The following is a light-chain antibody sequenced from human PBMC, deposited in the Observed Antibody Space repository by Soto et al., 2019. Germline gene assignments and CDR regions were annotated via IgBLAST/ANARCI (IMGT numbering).Light chain of an antibody. CDR2: GAS. CDR1: QSVSSN. Sequence: EIVMTQSPATVSVSPGERVTLSCRASQSVSSNLAWYQQKPGQAPRLLIYGASTRATDIPVRFSGSGSGTEFTLTISSLQSEDFVVYYCQQYNDWPRTFGQGTKVEIK. V-gene: IGKV3-15*01. CDR3: QQYNDWPRT. J-gene: IGKJ1*01.